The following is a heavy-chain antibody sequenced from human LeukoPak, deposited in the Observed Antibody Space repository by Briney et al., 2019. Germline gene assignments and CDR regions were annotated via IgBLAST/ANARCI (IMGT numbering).Heavy chain of an antibody. CDR1: GFTFGSYG. CDR3: AKEHDLYTSADGMDV. D-gene: IGHD2-2*02. CDR2: ISYDGSNK. V-gene: IGHV3-30*18. J-gene: IGHJ6*02. Sequence: GGSLRLSCAASGFTFGSYGMHWVRQAPGKGLEWVPVISYDGSNKYSADSVKGRFTISRDTSKNTLYLQMNSLRSEDTAVYYCAKEHDLYTSADGMDVWGQGTTVTVSS.